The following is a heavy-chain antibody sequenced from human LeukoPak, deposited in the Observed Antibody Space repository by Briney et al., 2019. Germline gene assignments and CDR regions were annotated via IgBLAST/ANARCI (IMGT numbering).Heavy chain of an antibody. CDR2: INPNSGGT. D-gene: IGHD3-22*01. CDR1: GYTFTSYD. V-gene: IGHV1-2*02. CDR3: ARIQYYYDSSGDFDY. J-gene: IGHJ4*02. Sequence: ASVKVSCKASGYTFTSYDVNWVRQATGQGLEWMGWINPNSGGTNYAQKFQGRVTMTRDTSISTAYMELSRLRSDDTAVYYCARIQYYYDSSGDFDYWGQGTLVTVSS.